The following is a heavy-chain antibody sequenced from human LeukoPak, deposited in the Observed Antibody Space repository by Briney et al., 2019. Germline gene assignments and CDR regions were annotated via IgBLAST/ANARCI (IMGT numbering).Heavy chain of an antibody. J-gene: IGHJ4*02. CDR3: ARDRSYFGGTRGLDS. Sequence: GGSLRLSCAASGFTFGSRAMHWVRQAPGKGLEWIAVMSHDETTIYYADSVKGRFTISRDNSMNTLYLQMNSLRSEDTAIYYCARDRSYFGGTRGLDSWGQGTLVTVSS. V-gene: IGHV3-30*04. CDR2: MSHDETTI. D-gene: IGHD3-16*01. CDR1: GFTFGSRA.